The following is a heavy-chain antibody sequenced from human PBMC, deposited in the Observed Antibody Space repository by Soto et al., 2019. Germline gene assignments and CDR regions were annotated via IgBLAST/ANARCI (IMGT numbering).Heavy chain of an antibody. CDR2: INHRGSA. J-gene: IGHJ4*02. CDR1: GASVSSTYW. Sequence: SETLSLTCAVSGASVSSTYWWSWVRQPPGKGPEWIGEINHRGSANYNPSLKSRVTMSLDISKSQFSLRLTSVTAADTAVYFCARYNAASGTYYFAYWGRGALVTVSS. CDR3: ARYNAASGTYYFAY. D-gene: IGHD6-13*01. V-gene: IGHV4-4*02.